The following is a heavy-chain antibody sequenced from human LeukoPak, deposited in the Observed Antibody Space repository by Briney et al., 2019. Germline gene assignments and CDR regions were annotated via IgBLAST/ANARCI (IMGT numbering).Heavy chain of an antibody. V-gene: IGHV4-39*07. CDR2: RYYSGSP. Sequence: PSETLSLTCALSGGSISSSGHYWDWIRQPPGKGLEWIGSRYYSGSPYYNPSLRSRVTISIDTSKNQFSLNLNFVTAADTAVYYCARGTWSAGMRMRGYYFDDWGQGTLVTVSS. D-gene: IGHD6-19*01. J-gene: IGHJ4*02. CDR3: ARGTWSAGMRMRGYYFDD. CDR1: GGSISSSGHY.